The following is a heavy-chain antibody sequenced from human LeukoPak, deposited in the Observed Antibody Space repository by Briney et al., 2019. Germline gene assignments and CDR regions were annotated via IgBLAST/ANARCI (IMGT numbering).Heavy chain of an antibody. D-gene: IGHD3-3*02. V-gene: IGHV5-51*01. CDR3: ARPAISSEYFLDY. CDR1: GYSITSCW. J-gene: IGHJ4*02. CDR2: IYPGDSDT. Sequence: AESLMIFSHGSGYSITSCWSGWVRQMPGKGLEWMGIIYPGDSDTRYSTSFQGQVTISSDESISTAYLQWSSLKASDNAMYYCARPAISSEYFLDYWGQGTLVTVSS.